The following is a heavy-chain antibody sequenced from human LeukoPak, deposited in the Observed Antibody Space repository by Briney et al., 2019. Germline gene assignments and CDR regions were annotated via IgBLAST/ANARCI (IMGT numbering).Heavy chain of an antibody. Sequence: GASVKVSCKASGYTVTCYYMHWVRQGPGQGQGGRGGRNTNSGGTNNAKKFQGRGSMTRDTSIRTEYMELRRLRDDDTGGYYCARVAPIFGVVIFPNCFDLWGQGTLVTVSS. D-gene: IGHD3-3*01. CDR3: ARVAPIFGVVIFPNCFDL. V-gene: IGHV1-2*02. CDR1: GYTVTCYY. J-gene: IGHJ5*02. CDR2: RNTNSGGT.